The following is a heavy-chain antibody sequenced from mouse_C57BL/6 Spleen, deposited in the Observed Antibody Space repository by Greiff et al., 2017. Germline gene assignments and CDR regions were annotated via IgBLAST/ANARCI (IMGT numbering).Heavy chain of an antibody. Sequence: QVQLQQPGAELVKPGASVKLSCKASGYTFTSYWMHWVKQRPGQGLEWIGMIHPNSGSTNYNEKFKSKATLTVGKSSSPAYMQLSSLTSEDSAVYYCARRHGNYNAMDYWGQGTSVTVSS. J-gene: IGHJ4*01. D-gene: IGHD2-1*01. CDR2: IHPNSGST. CDR3: ARRHGNYNAMDY. CDR1: GYTFTSYW. V-gene: IGHV1-64*01.